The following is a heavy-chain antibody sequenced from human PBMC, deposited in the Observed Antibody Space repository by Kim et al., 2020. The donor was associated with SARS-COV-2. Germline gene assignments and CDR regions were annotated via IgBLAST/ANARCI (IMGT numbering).Heavy chain of an antibody. Sequence: TKYSQKFQGRVTITRATSASTAYMELSSLRSEDTAVYYCARAIDYGDLDYWGQGTLVTVSS. CDR3: ARAIDYGDLDY. J-gene: IGHJ4*02. V-gene: IGHV1-3*01. D-gene: IGHD4-17*01. CDR2: T.